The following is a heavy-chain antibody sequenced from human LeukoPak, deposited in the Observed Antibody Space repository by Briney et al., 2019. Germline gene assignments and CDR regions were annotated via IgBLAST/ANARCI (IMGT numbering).Heavy chain of an antibody. D-gene: IGHD3-22*01. V-gene: IGHV4-34*01. J-gene: IGHJ4*02. Sequence: PSETLSLTCAVYGGSLSGHYWSWIRQPPGKGLEWIGEINHSGSTNYNPSLKSRVTISVDTSKNQFSLKLSSVTAADTAVYYCARGWDDSSGYSEYYFDYWGQGTLVTVSS. CDR3: ARGWDDSSGYSEYYFDY. CDR2: INHSGST. CDR1: GGSLSGHY.